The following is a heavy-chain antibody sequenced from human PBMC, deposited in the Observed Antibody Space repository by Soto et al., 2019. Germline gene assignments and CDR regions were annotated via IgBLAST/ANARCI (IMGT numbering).Heavy chain of an antibody. D-gene: IGHD1-1*01. CDR3: ATSQKGYNWNYFDH. CDR2: VFHTGFT. J-gene: IGHJ4*02. Sequence: SETLSLTCAVSGGSVSGSYYYWAWLRQSPGNGPEWFGRVFHTGFTSYNPSLESRVSVSVDTSKSQFSLKLSAVTASDTAVYYCATSQKGYNWNYFDHWGQGALVTVSS. V-gene: IGHV4-39*01. CDR1: GGSVSGSYYY.